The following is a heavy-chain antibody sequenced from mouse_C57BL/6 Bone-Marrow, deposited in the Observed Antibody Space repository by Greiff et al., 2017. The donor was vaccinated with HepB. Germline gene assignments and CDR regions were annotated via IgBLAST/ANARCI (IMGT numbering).Heavy chain of an antibody. D-gene: IGHD1-1*01. CDR1: GYTFTSYW. Sequence: QVQLQQPGAELVKPGASVKMSCKASGYTFTSYWITWVKQRPGQGLEWIGDIYPGSGSTNYNEKFKSKATLTVDTSSSTAYMQLSSLTSEDSAVYYCARKGITTVVEDYYAMDSWGQGTSVT. J-gene: IGHJ4*01. CDR3: ARKGITTVVEDYYAMDS. CDR2: IYPGSGST. V-gene: IGHV1-55*01.